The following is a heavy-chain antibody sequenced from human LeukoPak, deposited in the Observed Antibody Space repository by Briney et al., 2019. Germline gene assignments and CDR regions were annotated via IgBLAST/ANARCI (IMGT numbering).Heavy chain of an antibody. D-gene: IGHD2-2*01. CDR1: GFTFSSYA. Sequence: PGGSLRLSCAASGFTFSSYAMSWVRQAPGKGLEWVSAISGSGGSTYYADSVKGRFTISRHNSKNTLYLQMNSLRAEDTAVYYCAREGGVPAASAFYGMDVWGQGTTVTVSS. J-gene: IGHJ6*02. CDR2: ISGSGGST. CDR3: AREGGVPAASAFYGMDV. V-gene: IGHV3-23*01.